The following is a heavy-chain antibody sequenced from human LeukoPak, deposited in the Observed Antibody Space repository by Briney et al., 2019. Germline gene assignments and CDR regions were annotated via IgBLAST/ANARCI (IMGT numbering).Heavy chain of an antibody. CDR3: ARELRRIAARPDVYYYYGMDV. D-gene: IGHD6-6*01. CDR1: GFTFSSYS. V-gene: IGHV3-21*01. J-gene: IGHJ6*02. CDR2: ISSSSSYI. Sequence: GGSLRLSCAASGFTFSSYSMNWVRQAPGKGLEWVSSISSSSSYIYYADSVKGRFTISRDNAKNSLYLQMNSLRAEDTAVYYCARELRRIAARPDVYYYYGMDVWGQGTTVTVSS.